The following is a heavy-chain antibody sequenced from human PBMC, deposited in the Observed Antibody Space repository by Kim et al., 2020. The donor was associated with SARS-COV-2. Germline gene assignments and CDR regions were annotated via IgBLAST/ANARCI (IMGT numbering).Heavy chain of an antibody. Sequence: ATYAQKFQGRVTITADESTSTAYMELSSLRSEDTAVYYCAREVRGGAFDIWGQGTMVTVSS. CDR3: AREVRGGAFDI. CDR2: A. V-gene: IGHV1-69*01. J-gene: IGHJ3*02. D-gene: IGHD3-16*01.